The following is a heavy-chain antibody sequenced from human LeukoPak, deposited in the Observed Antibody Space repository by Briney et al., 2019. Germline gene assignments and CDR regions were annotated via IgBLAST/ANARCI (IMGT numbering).Heavy chain of an antibody. CDR2: IYYSGST. CDR1: GGSISSSSYY. V-gene: IGHV4-61*01. D-gene: IGHD6-13*01. CDR3: AREQQLVFDY. J-gene: IGHJ4*02. Sequence: PSETLSLTCTVSGGSISSSSYYWGWIRQPPGKGLEWIGYIYYSGSTNYNPSLKSRVTISVDTSKNQFSLKLSSVTAADTAVYYCAREQQLVFDYWGQGTLVTVSS.